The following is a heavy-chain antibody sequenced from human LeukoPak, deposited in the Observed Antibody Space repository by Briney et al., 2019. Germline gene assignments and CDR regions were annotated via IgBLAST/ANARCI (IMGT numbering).Heavy chain of an antibody. Sequence: AGGSLRLSCAASGFTFSSYSMQWVRQTPGKGLEWVGIMSNSGENTFYGEAVKGRFTISRDNAANSVFLQMNNLGVEDTAVYYCARYGSGSNLKDPFDYWGQGTLVTVSS. V-gene: IGHV3-33*05. J-gene: IGHJ4*02. CDR3: ARYGSGSNLKDPFDY. CDR1: GFTFSSYS. CDR2: MSNSGENT. D-gene: IGHD3-10*01.